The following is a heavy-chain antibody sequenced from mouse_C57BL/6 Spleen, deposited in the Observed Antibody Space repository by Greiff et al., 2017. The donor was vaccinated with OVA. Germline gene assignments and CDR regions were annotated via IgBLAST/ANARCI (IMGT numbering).Heavy chain of an antibody. D-gene: IGHD1-1*01. CDR3: ARRDYYYGSGGY. J-gene: IGHJ2*01. Sequence: QVQLQQPGAELVMPGASVKLSCKASGYTFTSYWMHWVKQRPGQGLEWIGEIDPSDSYTNYNQKFKGKSTLTVDKSSSTAYMQRSSLTSEDSAVYYCARRDYYYGSGGYWGQGTTLTVSS. CDR2: IDPSDSYT. V-gene: IGHV1-69*01. CDR1: GYTFTSYW.